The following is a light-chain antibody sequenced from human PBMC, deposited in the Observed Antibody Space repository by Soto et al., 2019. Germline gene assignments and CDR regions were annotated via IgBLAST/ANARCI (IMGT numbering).Light chain of an antibody. CDR1: HNIRSY. CDR3: QQSYRPPPH. V-gene: IGKV1-39*01. Sequence: DIQMTQSPSSLSASVGDRVTITCRASHNIRSYLNWYQQRPGKAPKLLIYGASSLESGVPPRFSGSGSGTDFTLTIGGLQPEDFATYYCQQSYRPPPHFGGGTKVEIK. J-gene: IGKJ4*01. CDR2: GAS.